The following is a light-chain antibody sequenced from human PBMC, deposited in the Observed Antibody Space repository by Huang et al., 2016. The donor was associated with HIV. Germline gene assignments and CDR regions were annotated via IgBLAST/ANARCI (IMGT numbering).Light chain of an antibody. Sequence: EIVMTQSPATLSVSPGERATLSCRSSQNINNTLACYQQIPGQAPSLRIYGASTRATGFPARFSGSGSGTEFTLTISSLQSEDFALYYCQQYNSWPPLTFGGGTKVEIK. J-gene: IGKJ4*01. CDR1: QNINNT. CDR3: QQYNSWPPLT. V-gene: IGKV3-15*01. CDR2: GAS.